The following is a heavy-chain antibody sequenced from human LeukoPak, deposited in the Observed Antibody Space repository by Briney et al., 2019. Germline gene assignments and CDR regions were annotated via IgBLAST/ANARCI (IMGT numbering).Heavy chain of an antibody. CDR3: AKDDLGYCSSTSCYASYFDY. Sequence: QPGGSLRLSYAASGFTFSSYAMSWVRQAPGKGLEWVSAISGSGGSTYYADSVKGRFTISRDNSKNTLYLQMNSLRAEDTAVYYCAKDDLGYCSSTSCYASYFDYWGQGTLVTVSS. CDR1: GFTFSSYA. D-gene: IGHD2-2*01. CDR2: ISGSGGST. V-gene: IGHV3-23*01. J-gene: IGHJ4*02.